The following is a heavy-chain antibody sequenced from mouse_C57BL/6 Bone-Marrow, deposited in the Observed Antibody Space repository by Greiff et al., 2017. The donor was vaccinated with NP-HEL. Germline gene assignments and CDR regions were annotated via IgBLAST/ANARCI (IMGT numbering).Heavy chain of an antibody. CDR1: GYTFTSYW. CDR2: IYPSDSET. CDR3: ARWVYYGSSYVGNYYAMDY. V-gene: IGHV1-61*01. D-gene: IGHD1-1*01. Sequence: QVQLQQPGAELVRPGSSVKLSCKASGYTFTSYWMDWVKQRPGQGLEWIGNIYPSDSETHYNQKFKDKATLTVDKSSSTAYMQLSSLTSEDSAVYYCARWVYYGSSYVGNYYAMDYWGQGTSVTVSS. J-gene: IGHJ4*01.